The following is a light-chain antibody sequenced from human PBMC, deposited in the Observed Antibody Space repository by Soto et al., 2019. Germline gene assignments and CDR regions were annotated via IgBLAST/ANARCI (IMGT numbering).Light chain of an antibody. CDR3: QSYDNSLRASV. J-gene: IGLJ3*02. Sequence: QSVLTQPPSVSGAPGQRVTISCTGSSSNIGAGYDVHWYQQLPGTAPKLLIYDNSNRPSGVPDRFSGSKSGTSASLAITGLQAEDEADYYCQSYDNSLRASVFGGGTKVTVL. V-gene: IGLV1-40*01. CDR1: SSNIGAGYD. CDR2: DNS.